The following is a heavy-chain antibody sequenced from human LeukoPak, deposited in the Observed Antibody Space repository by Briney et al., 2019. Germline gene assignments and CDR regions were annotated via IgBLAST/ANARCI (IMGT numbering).Heavy chain of an antibody. CDR3: ASPKLLWFGELSGAFDI. V-gene: IGHV4-34*01. Sequence: SETLSLTCAVYGGSFSGYYWSWLRQPPGKGLEWIGEINHSGSTNYNPSLKSRVTISVDTSKNQFSLKLSSVTAADTAVYYCASPKLLWFGELSGAFDIWGQGTMVTVSS. D-gene: IGHD3-10*01. J-gene: IGHJ3*02. CDR1: GGSFSGYY. CDR2: INHSGST.